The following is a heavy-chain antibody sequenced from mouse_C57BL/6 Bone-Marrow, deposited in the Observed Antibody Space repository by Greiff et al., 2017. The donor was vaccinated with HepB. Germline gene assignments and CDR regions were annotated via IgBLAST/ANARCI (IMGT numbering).Heavy chain of an antibody. CDR1: GYAFTNYL. J-gene: IGHJ3*01. V-gene: IGHV1-54*01. Sequence: QVQLQQSGAELVRPGTSVKVSCKASGYAFTNYLIEWVKQRPGQGLEWIGVINPGSGGTNYNEKFKGKATLTADKSSSTAYMQLSSLTSEDSAVYFCARGWFDYWGQGTLVTVSA. CDR2: INPGSGGT. CDR3: ARGWFDY.